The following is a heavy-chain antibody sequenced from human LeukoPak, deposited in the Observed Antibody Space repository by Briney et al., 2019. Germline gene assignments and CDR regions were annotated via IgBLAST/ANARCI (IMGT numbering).Heavy chain of an antibody. Sequence: PGGSLRLSCAASGFTFSSYAMHWVRQAPGKGLEWVAVISYDGSNKYYADSVKGRFTISRDNSKNTLYLQMNSLRAEDTAVYYCARDPASRSGSYYGPADYWGQGTLVTVSS. D-gene: IGHD1-26*01. CDR3: ARDPASRSGSYYGPADY. CDR2: ISYDGSNK. J-gene: IGHJ4*02. V-gene: IGHV3-30-3*01. CDR1: GFTFSSYA.